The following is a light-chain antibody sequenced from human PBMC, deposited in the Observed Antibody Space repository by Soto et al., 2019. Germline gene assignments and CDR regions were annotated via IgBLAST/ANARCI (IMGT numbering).Light chain of an antibody. Sequence: QSVLPQPASVSGSPGQSITISCTGTSSDVGAYDFVSWYQQHPDKAPKLMIYEVSNRPSGVSNRFSGSKSVNTATLTISGLQAEDEADYYCGSYTSSSTRVFGTGTKVTVL. J-gene: IGLJ1*01. CDR3: GSYTSSSTRV. CDR1: SSDVGAYDF. V-gene: IGLV2-14*03. CDR2: EVS.